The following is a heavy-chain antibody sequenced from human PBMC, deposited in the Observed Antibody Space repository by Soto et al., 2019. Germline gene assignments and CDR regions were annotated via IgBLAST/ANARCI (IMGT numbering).Heavy chain of an antibody. CDR3: ARPYYFGSERLYWYFDL. CDR2: IYWDDDK. J-gene: IGHJ2*01. Sequence: QITLKESGPTLVKPTQTLTLTCTFSGFSLSTSGVGVGWIRQPPGKALEWLALIYWDDDKRYSPSLKSRLTITKDTSKNQVVLTMTNIDPVDTATYYCARPYYFGSERLYWYFDLWGRGTLVTVSS. CDR1: GFSLSTSGVG. D-gene: IGHD3-10*01. V-gene: IGHV2-5*02.